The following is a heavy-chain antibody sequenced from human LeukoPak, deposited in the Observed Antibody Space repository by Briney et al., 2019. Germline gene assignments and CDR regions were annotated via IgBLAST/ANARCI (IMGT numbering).Heavy chain of an antibody. CDR2: ICSGSGYI. Sequence: GGSLRLSCAASGFTFSSYSMNWVRQAPGKGLEWVSSICSGSGYINYVDSVKGQFTVSRDNAKNSLYLQMKSLTAEDTAIYYCVRDRGYCSGGSCYGLYFDSWGQGTLVTVSS. CDR3: VRDRGYCSGGSCYGLYFDS. CDR1: GFTFSSYS. V-gene: IGHV3-21*01. J-gene: IGHJ4*02. D-gene: IGHD2-15*01.